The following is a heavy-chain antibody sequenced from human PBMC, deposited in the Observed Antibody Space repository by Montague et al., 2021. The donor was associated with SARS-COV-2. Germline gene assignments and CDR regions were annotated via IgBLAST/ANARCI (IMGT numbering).Heavy chain of an antibody. CDR3: ARKGSGRPDLAY. Sequence: SETLSLTCVVSGDSISTYNWWSWVRLPPEKGLGWVGDIYHTGSTKYKPSLKSRVSMSVDKSWNQLSLRLTSVTAAAAAIYDCARKGSGRPDLAYWGQGTLVTVSS. J-gene: IGHJ4*02. CDR1: GDSISTYNW. CDR2: IYHTGST. D-gene: IGHD1-26*01. V-gene: IGHV4-4*02.